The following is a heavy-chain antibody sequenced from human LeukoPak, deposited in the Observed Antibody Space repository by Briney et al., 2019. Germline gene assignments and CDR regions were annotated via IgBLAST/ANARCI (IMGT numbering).Heavy chain of an antibody. D-gene: IGHD3-16*01. CDR3: AKESWGKTAFDY. V-gene: IGHV3-23*01. Sequence: PGGSLRLSCAASGFTFNSYAMSWVRQAPGKGLEWVSNIDGVGTGSNYADSVKGRFAISRDNAKNTLYLQMSSLRVEDTAIYFCAKESWGKTAFDYWGQGTLVTVSS. CDR2: IDGVGTGS. J-gene: IGHJ4*02. CDR1: GFTFNSYA.